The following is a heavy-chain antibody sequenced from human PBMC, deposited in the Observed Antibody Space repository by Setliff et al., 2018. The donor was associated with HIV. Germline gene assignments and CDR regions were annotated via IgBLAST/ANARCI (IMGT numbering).Heavy chain of an antibody. CDR1: GFMFLDYA. CDR3: ARGHYSTFG. D-gene: IGHD2-21*01. CDR2: IDTSGTDT. Sequence: PGGSLRLSCATSGFMFLDYAMSWVRQAPGKGLEWVSSIDTSGTDTYFAASVKGRFTLSRDNSKKTVYLQMNNLRGEVTAVYYCARGHYSTFGWGQGTLVTVSS. V-gene: IGHV3-23*05. J-gene: IGHJ4*02.